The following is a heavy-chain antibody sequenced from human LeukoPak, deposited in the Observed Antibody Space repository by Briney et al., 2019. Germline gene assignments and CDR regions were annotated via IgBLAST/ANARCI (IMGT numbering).Heavy chain of an antibody. V-gene: IGHV1-2*06. J-gene: IGHJ4*02. Sequence: ASVKVSCKASGYTFTGYYMYWVRQAPGQGLEWMGRINPNSGGTNYAQKFQGRVTMTRDTSISTAYMELSRLRSDDTAVYYCARGTTSPMIVVVNPFDYWGQGTLVTVSS. CDR3: ARGTTSPMIVVVNPFDY. CDR1: GYTFTGYY. D-gene: IGHD3-22*01. CDR2: INPNSGGT.